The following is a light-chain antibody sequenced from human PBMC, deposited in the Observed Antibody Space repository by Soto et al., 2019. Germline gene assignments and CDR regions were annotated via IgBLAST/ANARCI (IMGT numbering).Light chain of an antibody. CDR1: QSVGSS. CDR2: GAS. Sequence: EILFTQSPGTLSLSPGERATLSCRASQSVGSSLAWYQQTAGQAPRLLIYGASTRATDIPARFSGSGSGTDFTLTISRLEPEDFAVYYCQQYGRSTWTFGQGTKVDIK. V-gene: IGKV3-20*01. CDR3: QQYGRSTWT. J-gene: IGKJ1*01.